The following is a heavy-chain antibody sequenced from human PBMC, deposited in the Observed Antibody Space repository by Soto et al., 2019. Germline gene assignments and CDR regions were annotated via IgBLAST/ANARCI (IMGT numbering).Heavy chain of an antibody. V-gene: IGHV1-3*01. J-gene: IGHJ4*02. CDR2: INAGNGNT. CDR3: ARGPNPYYCDY. CDR1: GYSFTSYA. Sequence: ASVKVSCKASGYSFTSYATYWVRQAPGQRLEWMGWINAGNGNTKYSQKFQGRVTITRDTSASTAYMELSSLRSEDTAVYYCARGPNPYYCDYWGQGTLVTVSS.